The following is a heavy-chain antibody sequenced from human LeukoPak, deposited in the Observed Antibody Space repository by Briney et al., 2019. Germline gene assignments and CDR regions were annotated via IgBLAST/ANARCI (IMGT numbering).Heavy chain of an antibody. CDR2: ISGSGSST. D-gene: IGHD6-13*01. CDR3: AKGGSSSWSPLNFDY. V-gene: IGHV3-23*01. J-gene: IGHJ4*02. CDR1: GFTFSSYV. Sequence: GGSLRLSCAASGFTFSSYVMSWVRQAPGKGLEWVSAISGSGSSTYYADSVQGRFTVSRDNSKNTLYLQMNSLRAEDTAVYYCAKGGSSSWSPLNFDYWGRGTLVTVSS.